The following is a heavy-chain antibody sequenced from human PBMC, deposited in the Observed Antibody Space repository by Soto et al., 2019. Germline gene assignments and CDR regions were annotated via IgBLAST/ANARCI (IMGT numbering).Heavy chain of an antibody. D-gene: IGHD1-7*01. Sequence: IRTEPGGGLEWVSGISASGGSTYYADSVEGRFTISRDNFRDTLSLHMRGLRVEDTAMYYCAKDPNGNYVGGFEMCGQATLVSLSS. CDR3: AKDPNGNYVGGFEM. CDR2: ISASGGST. J-gene: IGHJ3*02. V-gene: IGHV3-23*01.